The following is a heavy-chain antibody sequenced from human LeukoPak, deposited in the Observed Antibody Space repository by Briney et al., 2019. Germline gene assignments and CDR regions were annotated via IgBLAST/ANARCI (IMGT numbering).Heavy chain of an antibody. D-gene: IGHD3-16*01. J-gene: IGHJ5*02. CDR1: GGSVTSGSYY. Sequence: SETLSLTCTVSGGSVTSGSYYWSWIRQPPGKGLEWIGYIYYSGSTNYNPSLKSRVTISVDTSKNQFSLKLSSVTAADTAVYYCASPARAGGHNWFDPWGQGTLVTVSS. CDR3: ASPARAGGHNWFDP. V-gene: IGHV4-61*01. CDR2: IYYSGST.